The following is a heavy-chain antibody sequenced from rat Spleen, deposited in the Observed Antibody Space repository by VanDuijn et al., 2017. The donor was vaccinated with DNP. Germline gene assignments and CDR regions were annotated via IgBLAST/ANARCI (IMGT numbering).Heavy chain of an antibody. CDR2: ITTGGSNS. V-gene: IGHV5S13*01. CDR3: VREDYYSGDWYFDF. CDR1: GFTFSSYG. J-gene: IGHJ1*01. D-gene: IGHD1-1*01. Sequence: EVQLVESGGGLVQLGRSLKLSCTASGFTFSSYGMAWVRQAPTQGLAWVASITTGGSNSYYRDSVKGRFTISRDNAKNTQYLQMDSLRSEDTATYYCVREDYYSGDWYFDFWGPGTMVTVSS.